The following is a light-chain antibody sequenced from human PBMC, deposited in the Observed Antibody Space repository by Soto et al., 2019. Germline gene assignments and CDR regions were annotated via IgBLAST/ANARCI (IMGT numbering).Light chain of an antibody. J-gene: IGKJ1*01. CDR1: QSVSSS. CDR2: AAS. V-gene: IGKV3-15*01. CDR3: QQYNNWRT. Sequence: EIVMTQSPATLSVSPGESATLSCRASQSVSSSLAWFQQKPGQAPRLIIHAASTRATGIPARFSGSGFGTEFTLTITGLQSEDFAVYYCQQYNNWRTFGQGTKVEIK.